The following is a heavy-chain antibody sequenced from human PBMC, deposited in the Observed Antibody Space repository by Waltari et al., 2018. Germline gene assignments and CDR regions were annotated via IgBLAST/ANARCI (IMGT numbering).Heavy chain of an antibody. Sequence: QLQLQESGPGLVKPSETLSLTCTVSGGSISSSSYYWGWIRQPPGKGLEWIGSIYYSWRTYYNPSLKRRVTISVDTTKNQFSLKVSSVTAADTAVYYCAIRYLTGSEDFWGQGTMVTVSS. CDR1: GGSISSSSYY. CDR2: IYYSWRT. J-gene: IGHJ3*01. V-gene: IGHV4-39*01. D-gene: IGHD7-27*01. CDR3: AIRYLTGSEDF.